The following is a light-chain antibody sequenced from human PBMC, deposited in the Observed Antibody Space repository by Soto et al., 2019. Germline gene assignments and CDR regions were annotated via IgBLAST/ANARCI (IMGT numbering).Light chain of an antibody. CDR2: GNS. Sequence: QSVLTQPPSVSGAPGQRVTISCTGSSSNIGAGYDVHWYQQLPGTAPKLLIYGNSNRPSGVPDRFSGSKSGTSASLAITGLQAEDEADYYCQFYDSSLEVVFGGGTKLTVL. CDR1: SSNIGAGYD. CDR3: QFYDSSLEVV. J-gene: IGLJ2*01. V-gene: IGLV1-40*01.